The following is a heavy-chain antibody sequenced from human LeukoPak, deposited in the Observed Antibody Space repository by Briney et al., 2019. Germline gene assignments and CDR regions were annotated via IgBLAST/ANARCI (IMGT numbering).Heavy chain of an antibody. Sequence: GGSLRLSCATSGFTFSDYDINWVRQAPGKGLEWVSFITTSSVTIYYADSVKGRFTISRDNAKNSLYLQMNSLRAEDTAVYYCARAGKQWLSRGYYFDYWGQGTLVTVSS. CDR1: GFTFSDYD. CDR2: ITTSSVTI. V-gene: IGHV3-48*01. D-gene: IGHD6-19*01. J-gene: IGHJ4*02. CDR3: ARAGKQWLSRGYYFDY.